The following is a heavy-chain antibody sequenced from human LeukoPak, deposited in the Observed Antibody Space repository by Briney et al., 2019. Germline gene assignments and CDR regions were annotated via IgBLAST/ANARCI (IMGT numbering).Heavy chain of an antibody. J-gene: IGHJ4*02. V-gene: IGHV3-7*03. CDR1: GFTFTNDW. CDR2: IKQDGSEE. Sequence: GGSLRLSCAASGFTFTNDWMNWVRQAPGKGLEWVANIKQDGSEEYYVDSVKGRFTISRDNAKNSLYLQMNSLRAEDTAVYYCARRYFDYWGQGILVTVSS. CDR3: ARRYFDY.